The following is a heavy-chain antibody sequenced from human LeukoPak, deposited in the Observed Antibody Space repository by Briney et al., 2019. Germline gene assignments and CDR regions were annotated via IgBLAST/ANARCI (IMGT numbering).Heavy chain of an antibody. CDR2: INPNSGGT. D-gene: IGHD3-9*01. CDR1: GYTFTGYY. CDR3: ARGDIYFDY. V-gene: IGHV1-2*02. J-gene: IGHJ4*02. Sequence: GAAVTVSCKTSGYTFTGYYMSWVRQAPVQGLEWMGWINPNSGGTNYSQKFQGRVTMTRDTSITTAYMDLTRLTSDDTAVYYCARGDIYFDYWGQGTLVTVSS.